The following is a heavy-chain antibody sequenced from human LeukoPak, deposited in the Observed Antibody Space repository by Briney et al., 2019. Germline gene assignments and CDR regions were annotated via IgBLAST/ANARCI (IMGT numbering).Heavy chain of an antibody. CDR2: IYYSGST. Sequence: PSETLSLTCTVSGGSISSYYWSWIRQPPGKGLEWIGYIYYSGSTNYNPSLKSRVTISVDTSKNQFSLKLSSVTAADTAVYYCARLYYGSGSYFDYWGQGTLVTVSS. CDR3: ARLYYGSGSYFDY. D-gene: IGHD3-10*01. J-gene: IGHJ4*02. V-gene: IGHV4-59*08. CDR1: GGSISSYY.